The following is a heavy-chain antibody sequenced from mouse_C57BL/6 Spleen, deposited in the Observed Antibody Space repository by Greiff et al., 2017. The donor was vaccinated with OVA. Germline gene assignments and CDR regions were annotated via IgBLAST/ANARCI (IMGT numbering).Heavy chain of an antibody. V-gene: IGHV5-6*01. D-gene: IGHD4-1*01. Sequence: EVQRVESGGGLVKPGGSLKLSCAASGFTFSSYGMSWVRQTPDKRLEWVATISSGGSYTYYPDSVKGRFTISRDNAKNTLYLQMSSLKSEDTAMYYCARTGSFDYWGQGTTLTVSS. CDR3: ARTGSFDY. CDR2: ISSGGSYT. CDR1: GFTFSSYG. J-gene: IGHJ2*01.